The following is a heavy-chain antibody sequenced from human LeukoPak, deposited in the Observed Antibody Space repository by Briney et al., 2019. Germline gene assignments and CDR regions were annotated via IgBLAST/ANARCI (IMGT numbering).Heavy chain of an antibody. D-gene: IGHD3-3*01. J-gene: IGHJ6*02. CDR2: IYYSGST. Sequence: SETLSLTCTVSGGSISSHYWNWIRQPPGKGLEWIGYIYYSGSTNYNPSLKSRITISVDTSKRQFSLRMNSVTAADTAVYFCAGYYSSIYGMDVWGQGTSVTVSS. CDR1: GGSISSHY. CDR3: AGYYSSIYGMDV. V-gene: IGHV4-59*11.